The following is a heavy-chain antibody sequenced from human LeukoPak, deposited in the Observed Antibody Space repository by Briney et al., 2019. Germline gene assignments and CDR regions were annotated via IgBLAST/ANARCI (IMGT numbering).Heavy chain of an antibody. CDR1: GFTFGDHI. Sequence: GGSLGLSCAASGFTFGDHIMNWVRQLPGKRLEWVAYVSGSGSTVYYADSVKGRFTVSRDSGKSSLYLQMNSLRVEDTALYYCVRQFASWGQGTLVTVSS. CDR3: VRQFAS. J-gene: IGHJ4*02. V-gene: IGHV3-48*01. CDR2: VSGSGSTV.